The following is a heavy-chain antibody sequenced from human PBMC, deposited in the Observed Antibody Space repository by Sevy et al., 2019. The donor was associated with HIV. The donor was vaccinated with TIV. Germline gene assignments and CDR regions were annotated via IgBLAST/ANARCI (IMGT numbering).Heavy chain of an antibody. CDR3: TAGVGASDFDY. CDR1: GFSFSNAW. CDR2: IKSKTEGATR. Sequence: GGSLTLSCAASGFSFSNAWMSWVRQAPGKGLEWVGRIKSKTEGATRDFAAPVKGRLLISRDDSRNTVYLQMNSLKTEDTAVYYCTAGVGASDFDYWGQGTLVTVSS. D-gene: IGHD1-26*01. J-gene: IGHJ4*02. V-gene: IGHV3-15*01.